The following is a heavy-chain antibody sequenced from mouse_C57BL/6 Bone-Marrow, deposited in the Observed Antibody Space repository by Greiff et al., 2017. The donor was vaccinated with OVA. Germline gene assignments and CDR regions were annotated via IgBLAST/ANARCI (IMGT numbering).Heavy chain of an antibody. CDR3: AREGDSSGYLFDY. V-gene: IGHV1-52*01. CDR2: IDPSDSET. Sequence: VQLQQPGAELVRPGSSVKLSCKASGYTFTSYWMHWVKQRPIQGLEWIGNIDPSDSETHYNQKFKDKATLTVDKSSSTAYMQLSSLTSEDSAVYYCAREGDSSGYLFDYWGQGTTLTVSS. J-gene: IGHJ2*01. CDR1: GYTFTSYW. D-gene: IGHD3-2*02.